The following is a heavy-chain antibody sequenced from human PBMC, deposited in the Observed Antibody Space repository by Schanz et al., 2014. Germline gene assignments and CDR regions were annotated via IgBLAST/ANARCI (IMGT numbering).Heavy chain of an antibody. CDR3: ARGGSGSHYRLDY. CDR2: ISSGGGST. Sequence: EVQLLESGGGLVQPGGSLRLSCASSGFSFTTYAMSWVRQAPGKGLEWVSSISSGGGSTYYADSVKGRFTVSRDNAENALYLQMNSLRAEDTGLYFCARGGSGSHYRLDYWGQGTLVTVSS. V-gene: IGHV3-23*01. J-gene: IGHJ4*02. D-gene: IGHD1-26*01. CDR1: GFSFTTYA.